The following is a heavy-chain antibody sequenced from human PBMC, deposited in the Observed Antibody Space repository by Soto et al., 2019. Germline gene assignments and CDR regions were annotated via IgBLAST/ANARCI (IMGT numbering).Heavy chain of an antibody. J-gene: IGHJ4*02. Sequence: GGSLRLSCAASGFTFSSYAMSWVRQAPGKGLEWVSAISGSGGSTYYADSVKGRFTISRDNSKNTLYLQMNSLRAEDTAVYYCAAYSYIYDSSGYYSSPFVTYWGQGTLVTVSS. CDR2: ISGSGGST. CDR1: GFTFSSYA. V-gene: IGHV3-23*01. CDR3: AAYSYIYDSSGYYSSPFVTY. D-gene: IGHD3-22*01.